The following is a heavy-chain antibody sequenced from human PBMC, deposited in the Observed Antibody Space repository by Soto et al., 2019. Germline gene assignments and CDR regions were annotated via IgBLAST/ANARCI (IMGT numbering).Heavy chain of an antibody. CDR3: AKDRLNYGDYVINNWFDP. CDR1: GFTFSSYG. J-gene: IGHJ5*02. CDR2: ISYDGSNK. Sequence: GGSLRLSCAASGFTFSSYGMHWVRQAPGKGLEWVAVISYDGSNKYYADSVKGRFTISRDNSKNTLYLQMNSLRAEDTAVYYCAKDRLNYGDYVINNWFDPWGQGTLVTVSS. D-gene: IGHD4-17*01. V-gene: IGHV3-30*18.